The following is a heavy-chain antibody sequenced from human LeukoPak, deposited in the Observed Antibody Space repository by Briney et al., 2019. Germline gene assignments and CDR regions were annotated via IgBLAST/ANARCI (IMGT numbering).Heavy chain of an antibody. CDR1: GFTFSNYA. V-gene: IGHV3-23*01. D-gene: IGHD2-8*02. CDR2: FSVSDKTT. CDR3: AKGPLVTLDI. J-gene: IGHJ3*02. Sequence: GGSLRLSCAASGFTFSNYAMSWVRQAPGKGLEWVSGFSVSDKTTYYADSVKGRFTISRDNSKNTLYLQINSLRAEDTAVYYCAKGPLVTLDIWGQGTMVTVSS.